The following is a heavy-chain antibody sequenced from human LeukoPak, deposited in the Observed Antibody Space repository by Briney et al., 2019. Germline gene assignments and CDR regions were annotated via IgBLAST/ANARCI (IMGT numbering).Heavy chain of an antibody. CDR1: GFTFSSYA. J-gene: IGHJ6*02. CDR3: AREGSSSWFYYYGMDV. Sequence: GGSLRLSCAASGFTFSSYAMHWVRQAPGKGLEWVAVISYDGSNKYYADSVKGRFTISRDNSKNTLYLQMNSLRAEDMAVYYCAREGSSSWFYYYGMDVWGQGTTVTVSS. V-gene: IGHV3-30-3*01. D-gene: IGHD6-13*01. CDR2: ISYDGSNK.